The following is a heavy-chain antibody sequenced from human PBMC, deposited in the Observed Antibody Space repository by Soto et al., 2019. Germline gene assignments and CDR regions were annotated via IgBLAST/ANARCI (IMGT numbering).Heavy chain of an antibody. Sequence: QVQLVESGGGVVQPGRSLRLSCAASGFTFSSYGMHWVRQAPGKGLEWVAFISYDGINKYYADSVKGRFTISRDNSKNTPYLQMSSLRAEEKAVYYCAKDRWVRQLRSYFDYWGQGTLVTVSS. J-gene: IGHJ4*02. D-gene: IGHD4-17*01. CDR3: AKDRWVRQLRSYFDY. V-gene: IGHV3-30*18. CDR2: ISYDGINK. CDR1: GFTFSSYG.